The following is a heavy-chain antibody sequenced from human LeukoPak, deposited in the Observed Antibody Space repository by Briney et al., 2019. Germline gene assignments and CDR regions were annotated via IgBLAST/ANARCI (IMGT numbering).Heavy chain of an antibody. D-gene: IGHD3-22*01. CDR3: AKDLDYYDSSSYWLFYYYYGMDV. CDR1: GFTFSSYG. CDR2: ISYDGSNK. V-gene: IGHV3-30*18. Sequence: QPGGSLRLSCAASGFTFSSYGMHWVRQAPGKGLEWVAVISYDGSNKYYADSVKGRFTISRDNSKNTLYLQMNSLRAEDTAVYYCAKDLDYYDSSSYWLFYYYYGMDVWGQGTTVTVSS. J-gene: IGHJ6*02.